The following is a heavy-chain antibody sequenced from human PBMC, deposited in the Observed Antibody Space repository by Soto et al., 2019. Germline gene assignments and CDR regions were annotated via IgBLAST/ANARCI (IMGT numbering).Heavy chain of an antibody. CDR1: GFTFSSYI. Sequence: GGSLRLSCAASGFTFSSYIMTWVRQAPGKGLGWVAVIWYDGSNKYYADSVKGRFTISRDNSKNTLYLQMNSLRAEDTAVYYCARDRGYCSSTSCFYYYYGMDVWGQGTTVTVSS. J-gene: IGHJ6*02. V-gene: IGHV3-33*08. D-gene: IGHD2-2*01. CDR2: IWYDGSNK. CDR3: ARDRGYCSSTSCFYYYYGMDV.